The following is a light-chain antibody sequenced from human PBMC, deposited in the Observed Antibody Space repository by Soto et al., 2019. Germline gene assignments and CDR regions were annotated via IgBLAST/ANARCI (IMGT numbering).Light chain of an antibody. V-gene: IGKV3-20*01. CDR1: QSVTSNF. J-gene: IGKJ1*01. CDR3: QQYGNSPWT. Sequence: EIVLTQSPGTLSLSPGERATLSCRASQSVTSNFCAWYQQKPGQAPRRLMYGASSRATGIPDRLSGSGSGTDFTLTISRLEPEDFAVYYCQQYGNSPWTFGQGTKVEVK. CDR2: GAS.